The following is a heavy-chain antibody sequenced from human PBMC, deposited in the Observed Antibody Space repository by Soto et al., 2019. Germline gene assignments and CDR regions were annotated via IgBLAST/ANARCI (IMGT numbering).Heavy chain of an antibody. J-gene: IGHJ5*02. Sequence: PGGSLRLSCAASGFTFSSYAMSWVRQAPGKGLEWVSAISGSGGSTYYADSVKGRFTISRDNSKNTLYLQMNSLRAEDTAVYYCAKMSSTVVIRAPWFDPWGQGTLVTVSS. V-gene: IGHV3-23*01. CDR2: ISGSGGST. CDR3: AKMSSTVVIRAPWFDP. CDR1: GFTFSSYA. D-gene: IGHD2-21*01.